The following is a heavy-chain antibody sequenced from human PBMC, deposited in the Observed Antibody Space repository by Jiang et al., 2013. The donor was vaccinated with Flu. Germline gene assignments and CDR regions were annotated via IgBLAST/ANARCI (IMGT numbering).Heavy chain of an antibody. J-gene: IGHJ4*02. V-gene: IGHV4-39*07. CDR1: GGSISSSSYY. CDR3: ARVPGRVGEIDY. Sequence: GSGLVKPSETLSLTCTVSGGSISSSSYYWGWIRQPPGKGLEWIGSIYYSGSTNYNPSLKSRVTISVDTSKNQFSLKLSSVTAADTAVYYCARVPGRVGEIDYWGQG. CDR2: IYYSGST. D-gene: IGHD3-10*01.